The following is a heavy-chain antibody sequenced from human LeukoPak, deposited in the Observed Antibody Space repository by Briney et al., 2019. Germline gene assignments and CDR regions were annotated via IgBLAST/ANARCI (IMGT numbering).Heavy chain of an antibody. CDR1: GFTFSRFW. D-gene: IGHD2-15*01. J-gene: IGHJ4*02. CDR3: VRDPTRAECSDGSCYLDY. Sequence: PGGSLRLSCEASGFTFSRFWMSWVRQAPGEGLEWVANIDEGGSEKYHVGSVRGRFTISRDNAKNSLYLQMNSLRAEDTAVYYRVRDPTRAECSDGSCYLDYWGQGTLVSVSS. CDR2: IDEGGSEK. V-gene: IGHV3-7*03.